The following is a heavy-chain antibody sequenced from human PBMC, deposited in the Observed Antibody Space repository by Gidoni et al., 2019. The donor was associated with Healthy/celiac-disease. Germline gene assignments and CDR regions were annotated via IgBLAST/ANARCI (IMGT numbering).Heavy chain of an antibody. CDR1: GATFSSYA. D-gene: IGHD2-2*01. Sequence: QVQLVQSGAEVKKPGSSVKVSCKAFGATFSSYAISWVRQAPGQGLEWMGRIIPILGIANYAQKCQGRVTITADKSTSTAYMELSSLRYEDTAVYYGARDRTTKPYYFDYWGQGTLVTVSS. J-gene: IGHJ4*02. V-gene: IGHV1-69*04. CDR3: ARDRTTKPYYFDY. CDR2: IIPILGIA.